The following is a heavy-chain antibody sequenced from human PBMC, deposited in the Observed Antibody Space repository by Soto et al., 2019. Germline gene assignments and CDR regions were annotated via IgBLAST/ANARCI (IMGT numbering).Heavy chain of an antibody. Sequence: ASVKVSCKASGYTFTSYDINWVRQATGQGLEWMGWMNPNSGNTGYAQKFQGRVTMTRNTSISTAYMELSSLRSEDTAVYYCANSRGNSYWTWSFDYWGQGTLVTVSS. CDR3: ANSRGNSYWTWSFDY. CDR2: MNPNSGNT. D-gene: IGHD5-18*01. CDR1: GYTFTSYD. V-gene: IGHV1-8*01. J-gene: IGHJ4*02.